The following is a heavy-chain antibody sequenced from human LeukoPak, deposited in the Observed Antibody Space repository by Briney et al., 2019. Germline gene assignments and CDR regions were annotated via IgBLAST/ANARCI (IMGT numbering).Heavy chain of an antibody. CDR2: IIPIFGTA. J-gene: IGHJ6*03. D-gene: IGHD6-6*01. CDR1: GGTFSSYA. V-gene: IGHV1-69*13. Sequence: GASVKVSCKASGGTFSSYAISWVRQAPGQGLEWMGGIIPIFGTANYAQKFQGRVTITADESTSTAYMELSSLRSEDTAVYYCARVGYSSSSYFDLYMDVWGKGTTVTVSS. CDR3: ARVGYSSSSYFDLYMDV.